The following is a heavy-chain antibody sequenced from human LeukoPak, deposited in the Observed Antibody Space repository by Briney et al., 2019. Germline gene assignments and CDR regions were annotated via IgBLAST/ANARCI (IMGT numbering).Heavy chain of an antibody. CDR1: GFTLRTYA. D-gene: IGHD1-1*01. Sequence: GGSLRLSCAASGFTLRTYAMNWVRQAPGKELEWVSGIGVSGTSTYYADSVKGRFTISRDNSKNTLYLQINSLRAEDTAVYYCATALLRASTYMDVWGKGTTVTVSS. J-gene: IGHJ6*03. V-gene: IGHV3-23*01. CDR3: ATALLRASTYMDV. CDR2: IGVSGTST.